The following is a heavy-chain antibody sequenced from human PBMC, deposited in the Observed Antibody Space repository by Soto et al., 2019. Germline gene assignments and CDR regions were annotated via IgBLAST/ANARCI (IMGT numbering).Heavy chain of an antibody. CDR1: GGTFSSYA. D-gene: IGHD1-20*01. CDR3: ARDRGITESSAPFDY. CDR2: IIPIFGTA. Sequence: SVKVSCKTSGGTFSSYAISWVRQAPGQGLEWMGGIIPIFGTANYAQKFQGRVTITADESTSTAYMELSSLRSEDTAVYYCARDRGITESSAPFDYWGQGTLVTVSS. J-gene: IGHJ4*02. V-gene: IGHV1-69*13.